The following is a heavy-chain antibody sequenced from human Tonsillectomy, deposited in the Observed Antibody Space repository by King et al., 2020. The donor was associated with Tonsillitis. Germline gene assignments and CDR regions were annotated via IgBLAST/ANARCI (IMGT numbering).Heavy chain of an antibody. CDR3: TKGPQLEWLLYYGLDV. D-gene: IGHD3-3*01. V-gene: IGHV3-23*04. Sequence: VQLVESGGGLLQPGQSLRLSCAVSGVTFSSYAMTWVRQAPGKGLEWVSGISSSGGKTYYADSVKGRFSISRDNSKNTLYLQMNSLRVEDTAVYYCTKGPQLEWLLYYGLDVWGQGTTVTVSS. CDR2: ISSSGGKT. J-gene: IGHJ6*02. CDR1: GVTFSSYA.